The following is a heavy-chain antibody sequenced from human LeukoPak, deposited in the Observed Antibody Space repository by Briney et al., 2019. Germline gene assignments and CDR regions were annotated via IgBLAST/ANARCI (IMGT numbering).Heavy chain of an antibody. D-gene: IGHD2-2*01. CDR3: AGDPSTSHYYYGMDV. Sequence: SVKVSCKASGGTFSSYTISWVRQAPGQGLEWMGRIIPIRGIANYAQKFQGKVTIIADKSTSTAYMELSSLRSEDTAVYYCAGDPSTSHYYYGMDVWGQGTTVTVSS. J-gene: IGHJ6*02. V-gene: IGHV1-69*04. CDR2: IIPIRGIA. CDR1: GGTFSSYT.